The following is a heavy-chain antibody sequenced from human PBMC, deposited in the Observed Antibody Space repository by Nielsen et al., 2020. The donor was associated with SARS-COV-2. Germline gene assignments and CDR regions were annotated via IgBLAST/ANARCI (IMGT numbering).Heavy chain of an antibody. J-gene: IGHJ5*02. CDR2: MNPNSGDT. CDR1: GYSFATYD. D-gene: IGHD3-16*02. CDR3: VIVTAALAFDP. V-gene: IGHV1-8*01. Sequence: ASVKVSCKASGYSFATYDINWVRQATGQGLEWMGWMNPNSGDTGYAQKFQGRLTVTADESTTTAYMELSSLRSEDTAVYFCVIVTAALAFDPWGQGSLVTVSS.